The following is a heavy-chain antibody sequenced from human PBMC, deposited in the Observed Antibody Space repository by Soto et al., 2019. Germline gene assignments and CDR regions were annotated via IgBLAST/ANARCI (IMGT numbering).Heavy chain of an antibody. D-gene: IGHD3-22*01. CDR1: GYSFTSYW. CDR2: IDPSDSYT. J-gene: IGHJ4*02. Sequence: GESLKISCKGSGYSFTSYWISWVRQMPGKGLEWMGRIDPSDSYTNYSPSFQGHVTISADKSISTAYLQWSSLKASDTAMYYCARHRFPNYYDSSGFYGGGAPDYDYWGQGTLVTVSS. CDR3: ARHRFPNYYDSSGFYGGGAPDYDY. V-gene: IGHV5-10-1*01.